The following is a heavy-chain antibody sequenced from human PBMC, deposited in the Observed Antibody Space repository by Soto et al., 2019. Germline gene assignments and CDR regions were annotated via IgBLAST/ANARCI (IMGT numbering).Heavy chain of an antibody. V-gene: IGHV3-33*01. J-gene: IGHJ3*02. D-gene: IGHD3-9*01. Sequence: QVQLVESGGGVVQPGRSLRLSCEASGFTFSSYAMHWVRQAPGEGLEWVAVIWHDGSDKYYVDSVKGRFSISRDNFKKTVDLQMNALRAEDTAVYYCAREVAYYEILTGPFDIWGQGTVVTVSS. CDR2: IWHDGSDK. CDR3: AREVAYYEILTGPFDI. CDR1: GFTFSSYA.